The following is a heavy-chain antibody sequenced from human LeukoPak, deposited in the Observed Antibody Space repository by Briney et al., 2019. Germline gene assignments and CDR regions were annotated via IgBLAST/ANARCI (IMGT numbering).Heavy chain of an antibody. CDR1: GFTFDDYT. Sequence: GGSLRLSCAASGFTFDDYTMSWVRQAPGKGLEWVSGINWNGGSTGYVDSVKGRFTISRDNAKNSLYLQMNSLRAEDTAVYYCAKDRATYYYGSGSYPLWGQGTLVTVSS. CDR2: INWNGGST. J-gene: IGHJ4*02. V-gene: IGHV3-20*04. D-gene: IGHD3-10*01. CDR3: AKDRATYYYGSGSYPL.